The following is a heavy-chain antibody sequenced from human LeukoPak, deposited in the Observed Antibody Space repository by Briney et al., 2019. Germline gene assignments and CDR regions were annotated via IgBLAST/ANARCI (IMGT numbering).Heavy chain of an antibody. Sequence: GGSLRLSCAASGFTFSSYGMHWVRQAPGKGLEWVAVISYDGSNKYYADSVKGRFTISRDNSKNTLYLQMNSLRAEDTAVYYCAKGSYDCTNGVCWPRFDPWGQGTLVTVSS. V-gene: IGHV3-30*18. CDR1: GFTFSSYG. D-gene: IGHD2-8*01. J-gene: IGHJ5*02. CDR2: ISYDGSNK. CDR3: AKGSYDCTNGVCWPRFDP.